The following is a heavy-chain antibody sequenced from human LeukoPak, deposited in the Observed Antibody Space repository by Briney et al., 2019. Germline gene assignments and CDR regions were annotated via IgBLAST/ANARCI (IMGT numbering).Heavy chain of an antibody. CDR1: GGSFSGYY. Sequence: PSETLSRTCAVYGGSFSGYYWSWIRQPPGKGLEWIGEINHSGSTNYNPSLKSRVTISVDTSKNQFSLKLSSVTAADTAVYYCARGGYSYGLCYWGQGTLVTVSS. D-gene: IGHD5-18*01. J-gene: IGHJ4*02. CDR3: ARGGYSYGLCY. CDR2: INHSGST. V-gene: IGHV4-34*01.